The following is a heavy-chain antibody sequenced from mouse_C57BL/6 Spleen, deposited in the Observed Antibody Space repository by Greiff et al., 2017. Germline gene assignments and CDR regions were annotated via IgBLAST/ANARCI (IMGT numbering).Heavy chain of an antibody. CDR2: IDPANVNT. CDR3: ASPYDYDGAWFAY. V-gene: IGHV14-3*01. CDR1: GFNIKNTY. J-gene: IGHJ3*01. Sequence: VQLQQSVAELVRPGASVKLSCTASGFNIKNTYMHWVKQRPEQGLEWIGRIDPANVNTKYAPKFQGKGTITADTSSNTAYLQLSSLTSEDTAIYYCASPYDYDGAWFAYWGQGTLVTVSA. D-gene: IGHD2-4*01.